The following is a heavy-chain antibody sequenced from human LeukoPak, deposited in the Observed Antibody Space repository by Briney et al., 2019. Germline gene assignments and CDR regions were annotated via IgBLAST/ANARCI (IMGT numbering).Heavy chain of an antibody. CDR2: IGTAGDT. CDR3: ARAKTGYFDY. V-gene: IGHV3-13*01. Sequence: GGSLRLSCAASGFTFSSYDMHWVRQAPGKGLEWVSAIGTAGDTYYPGSVMGRFTISRENAKNSLYLQMNSLRAGDTAVYYCARAKTGYFDYWGQGTLVTVSS. J-gene: IGHJ4*02. CDR1: GFTFSSYD.